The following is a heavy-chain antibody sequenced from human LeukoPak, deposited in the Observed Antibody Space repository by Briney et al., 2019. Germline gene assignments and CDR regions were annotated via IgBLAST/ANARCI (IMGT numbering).Heavy chain of an antibody. CDR3: ARESLRTGSGSYYESDDAFDI. CDR1: GYTFTSYY. D-gene: IGHD1-26*01. J-gene: IGHJ3*02. V-gene: IGHV1-46*01. Sequence: ASVKVSCKASGYTFTSYYMHWVRQAPGQGLEWMGIINLSGGSTSYAQKFQGRVTMTRDTSTSTVYMELSSLRSEDTAVYYCARESLRTGSGSYYESDDAFDIWGQGTMVTVSS. CDR2: INLSGGST.